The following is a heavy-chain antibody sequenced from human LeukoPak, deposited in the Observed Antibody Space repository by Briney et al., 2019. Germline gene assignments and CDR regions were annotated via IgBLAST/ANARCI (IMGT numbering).Heavy chain of an antibody. CDR1: GGSISSSSYY. CDR3: ARLVEVRGVKSGTNYYYYMDV. CDR2: INHSGST. V-gene: IGHV4-39*07. J-gene: IGHJ6*03. Sequence: PSETLSLTCTVSGGSISSSSYYWSWIRQPPGKGLEWIGEINHSGSTNYNPSLKSRVTISVDTSKNQFSLKLSSVTAADTAVYYCARLVEVRGVKSGTNYYYYMDVWGKGTTVTISS. D-gene: IGHD3-10*01.